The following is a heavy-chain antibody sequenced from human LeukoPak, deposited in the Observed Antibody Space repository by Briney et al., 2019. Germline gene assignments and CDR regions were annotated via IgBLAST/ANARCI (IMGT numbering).Heavy chain of an antibody. CDR2: IYYSGST. Sequence: SQTLSLTCTVSGGSISGGGYYWSWIRQHPGKGLEWIGYIYYSGSTYYNPSLKSRVTISVDTSKNQFSLKLSSVTAADTAVYYCASTYCSSTSCYMGRAEYFQHWGQGTLVTVSS. CDR1: GGSISGGGYY. J-gene: IGHJ1*01. CDR3: ASTYCSSTSCYMGRAEYFQH. V-gene: IGHV4-31*03. D-gene: IGHD2-2*02.